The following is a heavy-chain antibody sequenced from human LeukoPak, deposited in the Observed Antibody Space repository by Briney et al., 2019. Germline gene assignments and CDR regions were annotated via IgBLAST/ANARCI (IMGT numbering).Heavy chain of an antibody. CDR3: AKDQKPDSGYDIDY. Sequence: PGGSLRLSCTASGFTISTYSMNWVRQAPRKGLEWVSVIFGSGDTTYYADSVKGRFTISRDHSKNTLYLQMHSLRAEDTAVYYCAKDQKPDSGYDIDYWGQGTLVTVSS. V-gene: IGHV3-23*01. CDR2: IFGSGDTT. J-gene: IGHJ4*02. CDR1: GFTISTYS. D-gene: IGHD5-12*01.